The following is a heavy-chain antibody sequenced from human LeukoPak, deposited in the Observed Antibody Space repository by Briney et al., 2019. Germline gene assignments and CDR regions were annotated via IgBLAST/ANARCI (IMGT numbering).Heavy chain of an antibody. CDR2: IYYSGST. CDR3: ARHRWELPAYFDY. Sequence: SETLSLTCTVSGGSISSSSYYWGWIRQPPGKGLEWIGSIYYSGSTYYNPSLKSRVTISVYTSKSQFSLKLSSVTAADTAVYYCARHRWELPAYFDYWGQGTLVTVSS. J-gene: IGHJ4*02. D-gene: IGHD1-26*01. CDR1: GGSISSSSYY. V-gene: IGHV4-39*01.